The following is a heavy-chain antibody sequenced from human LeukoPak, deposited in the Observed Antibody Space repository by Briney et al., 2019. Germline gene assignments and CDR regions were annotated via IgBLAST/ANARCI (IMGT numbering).Heavy chain of an antibody. V-gene: IGHV4-39*07. CDR1: GGSISSSSYY. Sequence: SETLSLTCTVSGGSISSSSYYWGWIRQPPGKGLEWIGSIYYSGSTYYHPSLKSRVTISVDTSKNQFSLKLSSVTAADTAVYYCARDLATMIVVGYDAFDIWGQGTMVTVSS. J-gene: IGHJ3*02. CDR2: IYYSGST. CDR3: ARDLATMIVVGYDAFDI. D-gene: IGHD3-22*01.